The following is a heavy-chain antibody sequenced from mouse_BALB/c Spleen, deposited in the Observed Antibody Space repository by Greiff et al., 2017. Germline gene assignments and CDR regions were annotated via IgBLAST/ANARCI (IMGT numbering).Heavy chain of an antibody. CDR3: AREVYYGSSYDAMDY. D-gene: IGHD1-1*01. J-gene: IGHJ4*01. Sequence: EVKLQESGPGLVKPSQSLSLTCSVTGYSITSGYYWNWIRQFPGNKLEWMGYISYDGSNNYNPSLKNRISITRDTSKNQFFLKLNSVTTEDTATYYCAREVYYGSSYDAMDYWGQGTSVTVSS. V-gene: IGHV3-6*02. CDR2: ISYDGSN. CDR1: GYSITSGYY.